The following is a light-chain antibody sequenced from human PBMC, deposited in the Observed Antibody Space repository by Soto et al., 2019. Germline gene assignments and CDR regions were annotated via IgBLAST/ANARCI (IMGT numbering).Light chain of an antibody. CDR1: QSVSSY. V-gene: IGKV3-11*01. Sequence: EVVLTQSPATLSLSPGERATLSCRASQSVSSYLAWYQQKPGQAPRLLIYDASIRAPGIPARFSGSESGTDLTLTISSLEPEDCAFYYCQQRLNWPPLTFGGGTKVEIK. CDR3: QQRLNWPPLT. J-gene: IGKJ4*01. CDR2: DAS.